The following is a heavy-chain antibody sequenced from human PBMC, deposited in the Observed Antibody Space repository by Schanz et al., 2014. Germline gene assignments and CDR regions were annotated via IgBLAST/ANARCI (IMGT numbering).Heavy chain of an antibody. CDR3: ARDRRNADLDY. Sequence: EVQLVESGGGLVQPGGSLRLSCVASGFTFSNYWMTWVRQAPGKGLEWVANIKEDGSVKDYVDSVKGRFTISRDNAKNSLYLQMTSLRAEDTAVYYCARDRRNADLDYWGQGTLVTVSS. CDR1: GFTFSNYW. CDR2: IKEDGSVK. J-gene: IGHJ4*02. D-gene: IGHD1-1*01. V-gene: IGHV3-7*01.